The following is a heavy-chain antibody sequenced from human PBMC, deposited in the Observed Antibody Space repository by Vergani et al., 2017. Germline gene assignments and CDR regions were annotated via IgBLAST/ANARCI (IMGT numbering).Heavy chain of an antibody. Sequence: QVQLQESGPGLVKPSGTLSLTCAVSGGSLSSSNWWSWVRPPPGKGLEWIGEIYHSGSTNYNPSLKSRVTISVDKSKNQFSLKLSSVTAADTAVYYCARDPAPRGYSYGYHFDYWGQGTLVTVSS. CDR2: IYHSGST. V-gene: IGHV4-4*02. J-gene: IGHJ4*02. CDR3: ARDPAPRGYSYGYHFDY. CDR1: GGSLSSSNW. D-gene: IGHD5-18*01.